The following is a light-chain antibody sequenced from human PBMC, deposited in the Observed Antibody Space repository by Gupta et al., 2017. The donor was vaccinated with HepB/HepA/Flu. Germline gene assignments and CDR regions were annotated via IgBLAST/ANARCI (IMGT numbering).Light chain of an antibody. Sequence: IVMTQSLVSMAVSLGERGTINCKSSQSVLYYSNNKNSLAWYKQKPRQPPKLLFYWASTRESGFHYRFSGSGSGTDFTLTISSLQAEDVAVYYCQPNRRTPWTFGQGTKVEI. J-gene: IGKJ1*01. CDR1: QSVLYYSNNKNS. V-gene: IGKV4-1*01. CDR2: WAS. CDR3: QPNRRTPWT.